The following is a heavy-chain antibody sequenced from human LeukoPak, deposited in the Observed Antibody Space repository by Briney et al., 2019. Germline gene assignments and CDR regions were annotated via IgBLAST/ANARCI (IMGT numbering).Heavy chain of an antibody. D-gene: IGHD1-14*01. CDR2: IYSGGGT. J-gene: IGHJ4*02. Sequence: GGSLSLSCAASGFIVSSKFMSWVRQAPGKGLEWVSVIYSGGGTNYADTVKGRFTISRDNSKNTPYLQMNSLRAEDTAVYYCARGYAGNHDYWGQGTLVTVSS. V-gene: IGHV3-66*01. CDR3: ARGYAGNHDY. CDR1: GFIVSSKF.